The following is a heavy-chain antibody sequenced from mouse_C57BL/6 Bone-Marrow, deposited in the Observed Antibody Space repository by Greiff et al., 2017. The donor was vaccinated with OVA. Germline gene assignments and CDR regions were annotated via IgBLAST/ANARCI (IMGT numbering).Heavy chain of an antibody. J-gene: IGHJ2*01. CDR3: ARSGGFNLDFDY. CDR1: GYTFTDYN. V-gene: IGHV1-18*01. CDR2: INPNTGGT. Sequence: EVKLQESGPELVKPGASVKIPCKASGYTFTDYNMDWVKQSHGKSLEWIGDINPNTGGTIYNQKFKGKATLTVDKSSSTAYMELRSLTSEDTAVYYCARSGGFNLDFDYWGKGTTLTVSS.